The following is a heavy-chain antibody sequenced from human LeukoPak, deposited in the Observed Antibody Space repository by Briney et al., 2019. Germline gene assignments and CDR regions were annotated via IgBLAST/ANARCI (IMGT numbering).Heavy chain of an antibody. Sequence: SETLSLTCTVSGGSISSYYWSWIRQPPGKGPEWIGYIYYSGSTNYNPSLKSRVTISVDTSKNQFSLKLSSVTAADTAVYYCARLSIAAAFDYWGQGTLVTVSS. CDR2: IYYSGST. J-gene: IGHJ4*02. V-gene: IGHV4-59*01. D-gene: IGHD6-13*01. CDR3: ARLSIAAAFDY. CDR1: GGSISSYY.